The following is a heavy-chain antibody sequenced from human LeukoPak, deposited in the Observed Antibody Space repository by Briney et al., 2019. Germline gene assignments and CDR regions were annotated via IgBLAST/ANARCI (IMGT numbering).Heavy chain of an antibody. CDR3: ARGAPGSYCSGGSCPYFDY. D-gene: IGHD2-15*01. CDR2: VNPNSGHT. J-gene: IGHJ4*02. CDR1: GYTFTSYD. V-gene: IGHV1-8*01. Sequence: GVSVKVSCKASGYTFTSYDINWVRQATGQGLEWMGWVNPNSGHTGYAQKFQGRVTMTRNTSISTAYMELSSLRSEDTAVYYCARGAPGSYCSGGSCPYFDYWGQGTLVSVPS.